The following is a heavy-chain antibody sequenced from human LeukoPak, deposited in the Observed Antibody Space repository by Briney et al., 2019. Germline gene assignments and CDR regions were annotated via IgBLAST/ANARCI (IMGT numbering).Heavy chain of an antibody. D-gene: IGHD4-17*01. J-gene: IGHJ4*02. V-gene: IGHV4-30-2*01. CDR2: IYHSGST. CDR3: AREGDYGFDH. CDR1: GGSISSGGYS. Sequence: SETLSLTCAVSGGSISSGGYSWSWIRQPPGKGLEWIGYIYHSGSTYYNPSLKSRVTISVDRSKNQFSLKLSSVTAADTAVYYCAREGDYGFDHWGQGTLVTVSS.